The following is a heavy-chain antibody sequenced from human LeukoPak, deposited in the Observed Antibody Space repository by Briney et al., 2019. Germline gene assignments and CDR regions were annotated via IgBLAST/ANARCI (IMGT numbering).Heavy chain of an antibody. CDR3: AAAYDSSGYYPY. CDR1: GGSFSAYY. CDR2: INHSGST. J-gene: IGHJ4*02. D-gene: IGHD3-22*01. Sequence: PSETLSLTCAVYGGSFSAYYWSWIRQPPGKGLEWIGEINHSGSTHYNPSLKSRVTISVDTSKNQFSLKLSSVTAADTAVYYCAAAYDSSGYYPYWGQGTLVTVSS. V-gene: IGHV4-34*01.